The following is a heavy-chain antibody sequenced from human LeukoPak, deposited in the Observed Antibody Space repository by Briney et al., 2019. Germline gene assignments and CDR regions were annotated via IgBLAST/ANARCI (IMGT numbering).Heavy chain of an antibody. D-gene: IGHD3-16*01. Sequence: ASVKVSCKASGGTFSIYAISWVRQAPGQGLEWMGGIIPIFVTATYAQNFQGRVTMTRDTSTSTVYMELRSLRSEDTAIYYCAKLATSDTGETYWGQGTLVTVSS. CDR2: IIPIFVTA. J-gene: IGHJ4*02. CDR3: AKLATSDTGETY. V-gene: IGHV1-69*05. CDR1: GGTFSIYA.